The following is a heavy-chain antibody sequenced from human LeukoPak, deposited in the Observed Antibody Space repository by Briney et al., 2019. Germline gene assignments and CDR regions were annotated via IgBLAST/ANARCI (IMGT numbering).Heavy chain of an antibody. CDR1: GFTFSSYS. Sequence: GGSLRLSCAASGFTFSSYSMNWVRQAPGKGLEWVSSISSSSSYIYYADSVKGRFTISRDDAKNSLYLQMNSLRAEDTAVYYCARDLFTGDRGYYFDYWGEGTLVTVSS. CDR2: ISSSSSYI. D-gene: IGHD7-27*01. CDR3: ARDLFTGDRGYYFDY. J-gene: IGHJ4*02. V-gene: IGHV3-21*01.